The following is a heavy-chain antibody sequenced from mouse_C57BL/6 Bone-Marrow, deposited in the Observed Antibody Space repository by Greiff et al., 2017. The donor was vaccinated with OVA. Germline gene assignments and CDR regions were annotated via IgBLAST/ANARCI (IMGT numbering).Heavy chain of an antibody. V-gene: IGHV1-50*01. Sequence: QVQLKQPGAELVKPGASVKLSCKASGYTFTSYWMQWVKQRPGQGLEWIGEIDPSDSYTNYNQKFKGKATLTVDKSSSTAYMQLSSLTSEDSAVYYCSRDGYYGRFAYWGQGTLVTVSA. CDR2: IDPSDSYT. D-gene: IGHD2-3*01. J-gene: IGHJ3*01. CDR1: GYTFTSYW. CDR3: SRDGYYGRFAY.